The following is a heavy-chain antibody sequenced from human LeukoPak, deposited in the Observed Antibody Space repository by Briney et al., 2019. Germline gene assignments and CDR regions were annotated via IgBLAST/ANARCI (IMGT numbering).Heavy chain of an antibody. Sequence: PSETLSLTCTVSGGSISSYYWNWIRQPPGKGLEWIGRVYTSGSTNYNPSLKSRVTMSIDTSKNQFSLEVSSVTAADTAVYYCARAPGYCSTTSCEYYYYMDVWGKGTTVTVSS. CDR2: VYTSGST. V-gene: IGHV4-4*07. D-gene: IGHD2-2*01. J-gene: IGHJ6*03. CDR1: GGSISSYY. CDR3: ARAPGYCSTTSCEYYYYMDV.